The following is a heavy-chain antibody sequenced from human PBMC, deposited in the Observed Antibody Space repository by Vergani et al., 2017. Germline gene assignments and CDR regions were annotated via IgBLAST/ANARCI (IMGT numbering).Heavy chain of an antibody. Sequence: EVQLLESGGGLVQPGGSLRLSCAASGFTFSSYAMSWVRQAPGKGLEWVSAISGSGGSTYYADSVTGRFTISRDNSKNTLYLQMNNLGAEDTAVYDCAKDLYGSSTSCYSPDYYYGMDVWGQGTTVTVSS. CDR1: GFTFSSYA. D-gene: IGHD2-2*01. CDR3: AKDLYGSSTSCYSPDYYYGMDV. V-gene: IGHV3-23*01. CDR2: ISGSGGST. J-gene: IGHJ6*02.